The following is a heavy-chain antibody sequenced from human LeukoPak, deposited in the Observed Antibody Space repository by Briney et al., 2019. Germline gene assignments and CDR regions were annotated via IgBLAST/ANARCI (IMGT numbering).Heavy chain of an antibody. Sequence: PSETLSLTCTVSGGSISSGSYYWSWIRQPAGKGLEWIGRIYTSGSTNYNPSLKSRVTISVDTSKNQFSLKLSSVTAADTAVYYCARVRHAYSPYYHIDYWGQGTLVTASS. V-gene: IGHV4-61*02. D-gene: IGHD1-26*01. CDR3: ARVRHAYSPYYHIDY. CDR1: GGSISSGSYY. J-gene: IGHJ4*02. CDR2: IYTSGST.